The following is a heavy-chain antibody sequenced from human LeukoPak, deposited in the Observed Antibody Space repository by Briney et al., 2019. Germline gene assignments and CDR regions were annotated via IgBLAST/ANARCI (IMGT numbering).Heavy chain of an antibody. CDR3: TRDLTQYYDVWSGSHGFDI. CDR2: IYSSGST. CDR1: GVSICGGNYH. J-gene: IGHJ3*02. V-gene: IGHV4-61*02. D-gene: IGHD3-3*01. Sequence: PSETLSLTCSVSGVSICGGNYHWSWIRQPAGKGLEWIGRIYSSGSTNYNPSFKRRATISEDTSKNQFSLKLTSVTAADTAVYYCTRDLTQYYDVWSGSHGFDIWGQGTMVIVSS.